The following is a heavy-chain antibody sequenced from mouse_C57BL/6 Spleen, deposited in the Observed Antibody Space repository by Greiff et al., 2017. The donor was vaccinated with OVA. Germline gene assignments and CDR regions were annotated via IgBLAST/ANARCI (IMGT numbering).Heavy chain of an antibody. CDR3: ARRTVSDGNDYFDY. D-gene: IGHD2-1*01. J-gene: IGHJ2*01. CDR2: IHTNSGST. CDR1: GYTFTSYW. Sequence: VQLQQPGAELVKPGASVKLSCKASGYTFTSYWMHWVKQTPGQGLEWIGMIHTNSGSTNSNEKFKIKATLIVAKTSSTSYMQLSSLTLKDSAIDYCARRTVSDGNDYFDYWGQGTTLTVSS. V-gene: IGHV1-64*01.